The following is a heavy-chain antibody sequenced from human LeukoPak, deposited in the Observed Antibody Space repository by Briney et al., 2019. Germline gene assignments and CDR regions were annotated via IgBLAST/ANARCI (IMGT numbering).Heavy chain of an antibody. J-gene: IGHJ4*02. CDR2: IYSSGST. CDR1: GGSISGYY. D-gene: IGHD5-12*01. V-gene: IGHV4-59*08. CDR3: ARHDNSGYYFDD. Sequence: PSETLSLTCTVSGGSISGYYWSWIRQPPGGGLEWIGYIYSSGSTNFNPSLMSRVAMSVDTSKNQLSLNLSSVAAADTAVYFCARHDNSGYYFDDWSQGTLVTVSS.